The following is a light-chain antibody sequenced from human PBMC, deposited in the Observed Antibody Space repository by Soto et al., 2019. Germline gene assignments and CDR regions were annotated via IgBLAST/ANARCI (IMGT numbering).Light chain of an antibody. Sequence: QSVLTQSPSASASLGASVKLTCTLSSGHSSYAIAWHQQQPEKGPRYLMKLNSDGSHSKGDGIPDRFSGSSSGAARYLTISRLQSEDEADYYCQTWGSGIHYVFGTGTKVTVL. V-gene: IGLV4-69*01. CDR1: SGHSSYA. CDR2: LNSDGSH. J-gene: IGLJ1*01. CDR3: QTWGSGIHYV.